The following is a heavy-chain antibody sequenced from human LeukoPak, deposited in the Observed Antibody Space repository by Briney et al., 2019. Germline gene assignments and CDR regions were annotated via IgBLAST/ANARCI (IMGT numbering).Heavy chain of an antibody. CDR3: AGNTETAIPLPYYFDY. Sequence: EASVKVSCKVSGYTLTELSMHWVRQAPGKGLEWMGGFDPEDGETIYAQKFQGRVTMTEDTSTDTAYMDLSSLRSEDTAVYYCAGNTETAIPLPYYFDYWGQGTLVTVSP. D-gene: IGHD2-21*02. V-gene: IGHV1-24*01. J-gene: IGHJ4*02. CDR1: GYTLTELS. CDR2: FDPEDGET.